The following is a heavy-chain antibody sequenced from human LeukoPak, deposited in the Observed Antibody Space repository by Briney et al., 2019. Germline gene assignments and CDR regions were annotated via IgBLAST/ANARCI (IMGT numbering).Heavy chain of an antibody. Sequence: GGSLRLSCAASGFTFSNYWMHWVRQAPGKGLVWVSGITPDGSSTRYVDSVKGRFTISRDNAKNTLYLQMNSLRTEDTAVYYCARGVVVTATSGNDFWGQGTLVTVSS. J-gene: IGHJ4*02. CDR2: ITPDGSST. CDR3: ARGVVVTATSGNDF. V-gene: IGHV3-74*01. D-gene: IGHD3-16*02. CDR1: GFTFSNYW.